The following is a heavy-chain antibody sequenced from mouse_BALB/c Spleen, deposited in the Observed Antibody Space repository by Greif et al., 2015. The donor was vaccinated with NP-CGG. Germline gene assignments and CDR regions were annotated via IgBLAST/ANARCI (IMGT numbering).Heavy chain of an antibody. J-gene: IGHJ2*01. Sequence: EVQLVESGGGLVQPGGSLKLSCAASGFTFSSYGMSWVRQTPDKRLELVATINSNGGSTYYPDSVKGRFTISRDNAKNTLYLQMSSLKSEDTAMYYCARETTTARFDYWGQGTTLTVSS. CDR1: GFTFSSYG. D-gene: IGHD1-2*01. V-gene: IGHV5-6-3*01. CDR3: ARETTTARFDY. CDR2: INSNGGST.